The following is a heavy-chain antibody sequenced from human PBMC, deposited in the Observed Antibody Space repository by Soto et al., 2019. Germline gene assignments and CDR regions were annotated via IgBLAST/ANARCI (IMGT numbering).Heavy chain of an antibody. D-gene: IGHD3-22*01. V-gene: IGHV4-39*01. Sequence: QLQLQESGPGLVKPSETLSLTCNVSGGSISNSNYYWGWIRQPPGKGLEWIGSIYYTGNTYYNPSLKSRVTISLDTSKNQFSRKLGSVPAADTAVYFCEGHSIWLLPSDYWGQGTLVTVSS. CDR3: EGHSIWLLPSDY. J-gene: IGHJ4*02. CDR2: IYYTGNT. CDR1: GGSISNSNYY.